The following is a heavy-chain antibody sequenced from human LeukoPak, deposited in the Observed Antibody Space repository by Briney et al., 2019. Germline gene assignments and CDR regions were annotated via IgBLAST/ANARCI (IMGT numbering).Heavy chain of an antibody. CDR1: GFTFSTYW. V-gene: IGHV3-7*01. CDR3: ARDSGNIAAQSWGAFDI. CDR2: IKQDGSEK. Sequence: GGSLRLSCAASGFTFSTYWMTWVRQAPGKGLEWVANIKQDGSEKYYVDSVKGRFTISRDNAKKSLYLQMNSLRAEDTAVYYCARDSGNIAAQSWGAFDIWGQGTMVTVSS. J-gene: IGHJ3*02. D-gene: IGHD6-13*01.